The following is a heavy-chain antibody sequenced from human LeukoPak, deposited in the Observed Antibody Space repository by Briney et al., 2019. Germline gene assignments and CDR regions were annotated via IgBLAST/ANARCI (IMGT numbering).Heavy chain of an antibody. Sequence: SETLSLTCTVSGGSISSYYWSWIRQPPGKGLEWIRYIYYSGSTNYNPSLKSRVTISVDTSKNQFSLKLSSVTAADTAVYYCARIRYSGSYYYDYWGQGTLVTVSS. J-gene: IGHJ4*02. CDR3: ARIRYSGSYYYDY. CDR2: IYYSGST. V-gene: IGHV4-59*01. D-gene: IGHD1-26*01. CDR1: GGSISSYY.